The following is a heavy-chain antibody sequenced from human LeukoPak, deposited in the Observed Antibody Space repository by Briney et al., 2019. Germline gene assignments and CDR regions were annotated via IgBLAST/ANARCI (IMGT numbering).Heavy chain of an antibody. CDR1: GFTFSSNY. V-gene: IGHV3-66*01. CDR3: ARGSITIFGVVPRDY. D-gene: IGHD3-3*01. Sequence: GGSLRLSCAASGFTFSSNYMSWVRQAPGKGLEWVSVIYSGGSTYYADSVKGRFTISRDNSKNTLYLQMNSLRAEDTAVYYCARGSITIFGVVPRDYWGQGALVTVSS. CDR2: IYSGGST. J-gene: IGHJ4*02.